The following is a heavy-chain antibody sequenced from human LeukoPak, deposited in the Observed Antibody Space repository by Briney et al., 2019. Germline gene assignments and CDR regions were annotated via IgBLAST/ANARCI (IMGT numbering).Heavy chain of an antibody. CDR2: TYYRSRWYD. CDR3: AREVRSRDWYLEYFQY. D-gene: IGHD6-19*01. V-gene: IGHV6-1*01. Sequence: SGPGLVKPSQTVSLTCAISGDSVSSNSAAWNWIRRSPSRGLEWLGRTYYRSRWYDDYAVSVKSRITINPDTSKNQFSLQLNSVTPDDTAVYYCAREVRSRDWYLEYFQYWGQGTLVTVSS. CDR1: GDSVSSNSAA. J-gene: IGHJ1*01.